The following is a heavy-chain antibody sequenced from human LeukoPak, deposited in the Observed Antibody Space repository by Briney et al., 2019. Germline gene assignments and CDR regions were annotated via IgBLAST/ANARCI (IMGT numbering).Heavy chain of an antibody. D-gene: IGHD6-19*01. V-gene: IGHV3-30*04. J-gene: IGHJ5*02. Sequence: GGSLRLSCAASGFTFNSYNIQWVRQAPGKGLEWVAVISYDERNEFYADPVKGRFTISRDNSKRTLYLQMNSLRAEDSAVYYCAREGTSGWYDNWGQGTLVTVAS. CDR1: GFTFNSYN. CDR2: ISYDERNE. CDR3: AREGTSGWYDN.